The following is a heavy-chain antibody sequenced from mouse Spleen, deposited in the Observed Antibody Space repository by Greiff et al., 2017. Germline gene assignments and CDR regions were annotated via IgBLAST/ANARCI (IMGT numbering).Heavy chain of an antibody. Sequence: EVQLQQSGPELVKPGASVKISCKASGYSFTGYYMNWVKQSPEKSLEWIGEINPSTGGTTYNQKFKAKATLTVDKSSSTAYMQLKSLTSEDSAVYYCASGTNWGFDYWGQGTTLTVSS. D-gene: IGHD4-1*01. CDR3: ASGTNWGFDY. J-gene: IGHJ2*01. CDR2: INPSTGGT. CDR1: GYSFTGYY. V-gene: IGHV1-42*01.